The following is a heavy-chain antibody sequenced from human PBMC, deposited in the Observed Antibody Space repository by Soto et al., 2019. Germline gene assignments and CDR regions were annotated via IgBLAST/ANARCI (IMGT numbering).Heavy chain of an antibody. CDR2: IKSKTDGGTT. Sequence: PGGSLRLSCAASGFTFSNAWMSWVRQAPGKGLEWVGRIKSKTDGGTTDYAAPVKGRFTISRDDSKNTLYLQMNSLKTEDTAVYYCTTTPPRIVVVPAAINWGQGTLVTVSS. CDR1: GFTFSNAW. D-gene: IGHD2-2*01. CDR3: TTTPPRIVVVPAAIN. J-gene: IGHJ4*02. V-gene: IGHV3-15*01.